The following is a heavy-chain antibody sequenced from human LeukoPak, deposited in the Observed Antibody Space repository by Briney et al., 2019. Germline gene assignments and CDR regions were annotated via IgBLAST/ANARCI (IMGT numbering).Heavy chain of an antibody. CDR1: GFTFSSYG. CDR3: ARRYFDSSSYYYLDY. J-gene: IGHJ4*02. D-gene: IGHD3-22*01. Sequence: GGSLRLSCAASGFTFSSYGMHWVRQAPGKGLEWVAVISYDGSNKYYADSVKGRFTISRDNSKNTLYLQMNSLRAEDTAVYYCARRYFDSSSYYYLDYWGQGTLVTVSS. CDR2: ISYDGSNK. V-gene: IGHV3-30*03.